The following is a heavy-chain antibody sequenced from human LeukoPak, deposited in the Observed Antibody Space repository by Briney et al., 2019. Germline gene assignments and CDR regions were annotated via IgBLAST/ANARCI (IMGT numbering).Heavy chain of an antibody. J-gene: IGHJ5*02. CDR3: ARDQIYNWNDRSPWFDP. V-gene: IGHV1-69*02. CDR2: IIPILGIA. Sequence: SSVKVSCKASGGTFSSYTISWVRQAPGQGLEWMGRIIPILGIANYAQKFQGRVTITADKSTSTAYMELSSLRSEDTAVYYCARDQIYNWNDRSPWFDPWGQGTLVTVSS. CDR1: GGTFSSYT. D-gene: IGHD1-20*01.